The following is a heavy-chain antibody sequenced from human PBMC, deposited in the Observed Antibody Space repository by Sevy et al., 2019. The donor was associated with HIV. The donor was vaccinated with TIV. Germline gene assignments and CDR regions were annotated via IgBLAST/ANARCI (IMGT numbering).Heavy chain of an antibody. CDR1: GGSITSLY. V-gene: IGHV4-59*08. D-gene: IGHD1-26*01. CDR2: IYYNGHI. Sequence: SETLSLTCTVSGGSITSLYWNWIRQPPGKRLEWTANIYYNGHINYNPSLKSRVTLSLDTSKNQFSLRLSSVTAADTAMYYCAGENAWGRGYSWGQGTLVTVSS. CDR3: AGENAWGRGYS. J-gene: IGHJ4*02.